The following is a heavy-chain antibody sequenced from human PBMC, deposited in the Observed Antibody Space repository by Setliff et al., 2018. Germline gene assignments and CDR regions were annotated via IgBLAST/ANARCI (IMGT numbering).Heavy chain of an antibody. J-gene: IGHJ3*01. CDR3: ARDYTSGSLHAFDL. V-gene: IGHV4-59*11. Sequence: PSETLSLTCTVSGDPISSHYWSWIRQPPGEGLEWIGHISYSENTYYNPSLKSRVTISLDTSKKSFSLDLYSVTAADTAMYYCARDYTSGSLHAFDLWGPGTLVTVSS. D-gene: IGHD1-26*01. CDR1: GDPISSHY. CDR2: ISYSENT.